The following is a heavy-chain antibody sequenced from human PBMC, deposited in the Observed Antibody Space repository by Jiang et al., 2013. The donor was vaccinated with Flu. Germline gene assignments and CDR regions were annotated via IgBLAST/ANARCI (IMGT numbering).Heavy chain of an antibody. Sequence: GPGLVKPSETLSLTCTVSGGSISSSSYYWGWIRQPPGKGLEWIGSIYYSGSTYYNPSLKSRVTISVDTSKNQFSLKLSSVTAADTAVYYCARVASTYGDYDNLVNWFDPWGQGTLVTVSS. D-gene: IGHD4-17*01. V-gene: IGHV4-39*07. CDR3: ARVASTYGDYDNLVNWFDP. CDR2: IYYSGST. CDR1: GGSISSSSYY. J-gene: IGHJ5*02.